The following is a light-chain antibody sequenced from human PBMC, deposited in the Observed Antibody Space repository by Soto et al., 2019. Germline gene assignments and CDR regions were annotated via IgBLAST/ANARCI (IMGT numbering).Light chain of an antibody. CDR2: KTS. CDR1: QTISSW. V-gene: IGKV1-5*03. Sequence: IQKTQSASTRCVPVVYKCTITRLASQTISSWLACYQHIPRKAPIFLIYKTSTLKSGVPSMFSGSGSGTECTLTISSLQPDDFATYYCQHYNSYSEAFGQGTKL. J-gene: IGKJ1*01. CDR3: QHYNSYSEA.